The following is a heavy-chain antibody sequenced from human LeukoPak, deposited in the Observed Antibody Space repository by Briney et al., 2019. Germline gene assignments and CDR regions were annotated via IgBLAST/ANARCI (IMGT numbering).Heavy chain of an antibody. CDR2: IYTSGST. CDR3: ARDRRYSYGFDI. J-gene: IGHJ3*02. V-gene: IGHV4-61*02. D-gene: IGHD5-18*01. CDR1: GGSISSGSYY. Sequence: SETLSLTCTVSGGSISSGSYYWSWIRQPAGKGLEWIGRIYTSGSTNYNPSLKSRVTISVDTSKNQFSLKLSSVTAADTAVYYCARDRRYSYGFDIWGQGTMVTVSS.